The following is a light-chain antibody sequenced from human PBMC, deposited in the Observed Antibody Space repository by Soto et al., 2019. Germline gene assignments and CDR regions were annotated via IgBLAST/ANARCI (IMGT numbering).Light chain of an antibody. CDR3: QQRSNWPPWT. CDR2: DAS. J-gene: IGKJ1*01. Sequence: EIVLTQSPATLSLSPGERATLSCRASQSVSSYLAWYQQKPGQAPRLLIYDASNRATGILARFSGSGSGTDFTRSISSLDPEDFEVYYCQQRSNWPPWTCGQGNKVEIK. V-gene: IGKV3-11*01. CDR1: QSVSSY.